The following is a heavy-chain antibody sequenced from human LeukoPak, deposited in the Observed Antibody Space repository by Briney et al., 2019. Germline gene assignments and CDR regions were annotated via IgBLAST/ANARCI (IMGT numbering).Heavy chain of an antibody. CDR2: ISWNSGSI. Sequence: GGSLRLSCAASGFTFDDYAMHWVRQAPGKGLEWVSGISWNSGSIGYADSVKGRFTISRDNAKNSLYLQMNSLRAEDTALYYCAKDYCGGDCYSGWYFDLWGRGTLVTVSS. J-gene: IGHJ2*01. D-gene: IGHD2-21*02. V-gene: IGHV3-9*01. CDR1: GFTFDDYA. CDR3: AKDYCGGDCYSGWYFDL.